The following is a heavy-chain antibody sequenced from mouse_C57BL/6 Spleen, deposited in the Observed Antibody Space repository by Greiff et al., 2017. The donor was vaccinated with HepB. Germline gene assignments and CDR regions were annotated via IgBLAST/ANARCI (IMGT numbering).Heavy chain of an antibody. CDR1: GYSITSGYY. Sequence: EVKLVESGPGLVKPSQSLSLTCSVTGYSITSGYYWNWIRQFPGNKLEWMGYISYDGSNNYNPSLKNRISITRDTSKNQFFLKLNSVTTEDTATYYCARDVDYYGYFDYWGQGTTLTVSS. V-gene: IGHV3-6*01. CDR3: ARDVDYYGYFDY. D-gene: IGHD1-1*01. J-gene: IGHJ2*01. CDR2: ISYDGSN.